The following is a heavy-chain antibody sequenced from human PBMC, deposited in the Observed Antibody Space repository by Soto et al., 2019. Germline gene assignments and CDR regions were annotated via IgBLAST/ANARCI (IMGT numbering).Heavy chain of an antibody. CDR2: INPNSGGT. Sequence: ASVKVSCKASGYTFTGYYMHWVRQAPGQGLEWMGWINPNSGGTNYAQKFQGWVTMTRDTSTSTAYMELSRLRSDDTAVYYCARADHCSGGSCYSSGMDVWGQGTTVTVSS. V-gene: IGHV1-2*04. CDR3: ARADHCSGGSCYSSGMDV. D-gene: IGHD2-15*01. CDR1: GYTFTGYY. J-gene: IGHJ6*02.